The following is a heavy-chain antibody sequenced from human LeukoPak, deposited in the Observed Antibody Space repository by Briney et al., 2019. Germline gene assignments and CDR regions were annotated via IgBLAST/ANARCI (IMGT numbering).Heavy chain of an antibody. Sequence: GGSLRLSCAASGFTVSSNYMSWVRQAPGKGLKWVSVIYSGGSTYYADSVKGRFTISRDNSKNTLYLQMNSLRAEDTAVYYCARDGVTYPQVRGAQGFDVWGQGTTVTVSS. V-gene: IGHV3-66*01. CDR2: IYSGGST. D-gene: IGHD3-10*01. CDR1: GFTVSSNY. CDR3: ARDGVTYPQVRGAQGFDV. J-gene: IGHJ6*02.